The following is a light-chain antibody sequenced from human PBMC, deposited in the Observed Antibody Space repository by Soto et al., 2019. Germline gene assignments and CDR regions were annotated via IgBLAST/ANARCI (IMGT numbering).Light chain of an antibody. Sequence: EVVLTQSPGTLSLSPGERATLSCRTSQSISNSYLAWYQQKPGQAPRLLIYGASSRATGIPDRFSGSGSGTDFTLTISRLEPEDFAVYYCQQRGNRPPWTFGQGTKVDIK. CDR2: GAS. J-gene: IGKJ1*01. CDR1: QSISNSY. CDR3: QQRGNRPPWT. V-gene: IGKV3D-20*02.